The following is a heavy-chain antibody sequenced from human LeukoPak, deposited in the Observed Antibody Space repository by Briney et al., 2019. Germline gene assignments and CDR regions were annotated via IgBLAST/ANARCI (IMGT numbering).Heavy chain of an antibody. CDR1: GFTFSSYA. Sequence: GGSLRLSCAASGFTFSSYAMSWVRQAPGKGLEWVSAISGSGGSTYYADSVKRRFTISRDNSKNTLYLQMNTLRAEDTAVYYCAKDRIAAAVNLNWFDPWGQGTLVTVPS. V-gene: IGHV3-23*01. CDR3: AKDRIAAAVNLNWFDP. D-gene: IGHD6-13*01. CDR2: ISGSGGST. J-gene: IGHJ5*02.